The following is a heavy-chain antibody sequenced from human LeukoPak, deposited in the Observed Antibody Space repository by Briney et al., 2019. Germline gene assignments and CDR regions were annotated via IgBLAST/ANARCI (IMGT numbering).Heavy chain of an antibody. CDR3: ARKGLPDY. V-gene: IGHV3-7*01. J-gene: IGHJ4*02. CDR2: IKQDGSEK. CDR1: GFTFDSYW. Sequence: GGSLSLSFAASGFTFDSYWMSWVRQAPGKGLEWVANIKQDGSEKYYVDSVKGRFTISRDNAKNSLYLQMNSLRVEDTAVYYCARKGLPDYWGQGTLVTVSS.